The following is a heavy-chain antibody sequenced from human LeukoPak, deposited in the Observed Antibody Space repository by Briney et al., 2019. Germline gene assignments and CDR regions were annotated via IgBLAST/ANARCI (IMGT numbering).Heavy chain of an antibody. CDR1: GCPFNTYW. D-gene: IGHD2-15*01. Sequence: GASLQISCKGSGCPFNTYWIGWGRQIPGKGVELMAIIYPGDSETKYNPSFQGQVTISVDKSTTTAYLQWSSLKASDSGMYYCARHIKSEYCSGSKCRGYHYYMDVGGKGTTVTVS. CDR2: IYPGDSET. CDR3: ARHIKSEYCSGSKCRGYHYYMDV. J-gene: IGHJ6*03. V-gene: IGHV5-51*01.